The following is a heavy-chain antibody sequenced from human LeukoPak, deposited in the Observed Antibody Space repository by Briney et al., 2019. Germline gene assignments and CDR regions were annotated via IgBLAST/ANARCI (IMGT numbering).Heavy chain of an antibody. V-gene: IGHV3-21*01. J-gene: IGHJ4*02. CDR1: GFTFSSYS. CDR2: ISSSSSYI. Sequence: GGSLRLSCAASGFTFSSYSMNWVRQAPGKGLEWVSSISSSSSYIYYADSVKGRFTISRDNAKNSLYLQMNSLRAEDTAVYYCARDYGDNSGLDGYFDYWGQGTLVTVSS. CDR3: ARDYGDNSGLDGYFDY. D-gene: IGHD4-23*01.